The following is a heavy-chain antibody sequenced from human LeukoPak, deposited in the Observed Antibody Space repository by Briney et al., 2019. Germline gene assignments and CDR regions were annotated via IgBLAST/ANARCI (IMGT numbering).Heavy chain of an antibody. CDR1: GLPFDDYA. V-gene: IGHV3-9*01. D-gene: IGHD6-19*01. J-gene: IGHJ4*02. Sequence: GRSLRLSCAASGLPFDDYAIHWVRHRPGKGLEWVSGINWKSGNIGYADSVKGRFTTTRDNSQMSLHLQMNSLTIEDTALYYCAIKAGVAVAGPFDSWGQGTLVTVSS. CDR3: AIKAGVAVAGPFDS. CDR2: INWKSGNI.